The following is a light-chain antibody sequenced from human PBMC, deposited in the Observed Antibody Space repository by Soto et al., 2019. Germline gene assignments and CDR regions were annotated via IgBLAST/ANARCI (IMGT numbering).Light chain of an antibody. CDR3: CSYAGSSTFVV. CDR1: SSDVGIYNL. V-gene: IGLV2-23*03. Sequence: QSALTQPASVSGSPGQSITISCTGTSSDVGIYNLVYWYQQHPGKAPKLMIYEGSNRPSGVSNRFSGSKSGNSASLTISGLQAEDEADYYCCSYAGSSTFVVFGGGTKLTVL. J-gene: IGLJ2*01. CDR2: EGS.